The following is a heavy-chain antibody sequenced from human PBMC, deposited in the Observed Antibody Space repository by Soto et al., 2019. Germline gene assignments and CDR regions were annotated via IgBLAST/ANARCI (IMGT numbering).Heavy chain of an antibody. CDR3: ARLNGYCISTNCHGYYGMDV. J-gene: IGHJ6*02. D-gene: IGHD2-2*03. CDR1: CYTFSTYG. Sequence: AAVKVSCKACCYTFSTYGINWVRQAPGQGLEWLGGVGPYNDDTKYAQMLQGRVTMTTDTSSRTAYMALRSLRSDDTAAYYCARLNGYCISTNCHGYYGMDVWGQGTTVTVSS. CDR2: VGPYNDDT. V-gene: IGHV1-18*01.